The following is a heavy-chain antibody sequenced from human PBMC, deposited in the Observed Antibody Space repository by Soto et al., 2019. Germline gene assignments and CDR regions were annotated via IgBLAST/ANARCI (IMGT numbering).Heavy chain of an antibody. CDR3: AKSSGYYDILTGYYGAPTGNYYYYGMDV. V-gene: IGHV3-23*01. CDR1: GFTFSSYA. Sequence: GGSLRLSCAASGFTFSSYAMSWVRQAPGKGLEWVPAISGSGGSTYYADSVKGRFTISRDNSKNTLYLQMNSLRAEDTAVYYCAKSSGYYDILTGYYGAPTGNYYYYGMDVWGQGTTVTVYS. CDR2: ISGSGGST. D-gene: IGHD3-9*01. J-gene: IGHJ6*02.